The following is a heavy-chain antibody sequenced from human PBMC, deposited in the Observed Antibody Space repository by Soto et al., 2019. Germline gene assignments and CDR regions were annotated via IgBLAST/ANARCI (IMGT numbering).Heavy chain of an antibody. Sequence: QVQLVQSGAEVKKPGSSVKVSCKASGGTFSSYAISWVRQAPGQGLEWMGGIIPIFGTANYAQKFQGRVTITADKSTSTAYMELSSLRSEDTAVYYCARVSRPARRGYSYGTFDYWGQGTLVTVSS. J-gene: IGHJ4*02. CDR2: IIPIFGTA. CDR3: ARVSRPARRGYSYGTFDY. V-gene: IGHV1-69*06. CDR1: GGTFSSYA. D-gene: IGHD5-18*01.